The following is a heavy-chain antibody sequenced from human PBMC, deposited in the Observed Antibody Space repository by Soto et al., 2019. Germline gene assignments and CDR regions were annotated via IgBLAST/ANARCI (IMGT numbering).Heavy chain of an antibody. J-gene: IGHJ3*02. CDR2: IIPILGIA. V-gene: IGHV1-69*02. CDR1: GGTFSSYT. CDR3: ERVEGAFDI. Sequence: QVQLVQSGAEVKKPGSSVKVSCKASGGTFSSYTISWVRQAPGQGLEWMGRIIPILGIANYAQKFQGRVTITADKSASTAYLELSSLRSEDTAVYYCERVEGAFDIWGQGTMVTVSS.